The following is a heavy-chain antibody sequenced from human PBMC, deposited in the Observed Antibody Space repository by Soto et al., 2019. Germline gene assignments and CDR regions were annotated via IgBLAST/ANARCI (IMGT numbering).Heavy chain of an antibody. CDR2: ISAYNGNT. V-gene: IGHV1-18*01. Sequence: QVQLVQSGAEVKKPGASVKVSCKASGYSFTSYGISWVRQAPGQGLEWMGWISAYNGNTNYAQKLQGRVTMTTDTSTSTDYMELRSRRSDDTAVYYCERDNGFGESDVWGKGTTVTVSA. CDR3: ERDNGFGESDV. J-gene: IGHJ6*04. D-gene: IGHD3-10*01. CDR1: GYSFTSYG.